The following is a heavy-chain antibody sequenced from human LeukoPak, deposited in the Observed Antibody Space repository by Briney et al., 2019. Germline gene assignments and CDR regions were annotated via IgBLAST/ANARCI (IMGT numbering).Heavy chain of an antibody. CDR3: ARVITIFGVDGGWFDP. CDR2: IKQDGSGK. V-gene: IGHV3-7*01. Sequence: GGSLRLSCAASGFTFSSYWMSWVRQAPGKGLEWVANIKQDGSGKYYVDSVKGRFTISRDNAKNSLYLQMDSLRAEDTAVYYCARVITIFGVDGGWFDPWGQGTLVTVSS. D-gene: IGHD3-3*01. J-gene: IGHJ5*02. CDR1: GFTFSSYW.